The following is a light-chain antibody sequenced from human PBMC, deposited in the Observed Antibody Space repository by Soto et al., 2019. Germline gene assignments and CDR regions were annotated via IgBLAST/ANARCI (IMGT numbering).Light chain of an antibody. J-gene: IGKJ5*01. V-gene: IGKV3-15*01. Sequence: IVMTQSAATLSVYPGERATLSCRASQSVSSNLAWYQQKPGQAPRLLIYGASTRATGIPARFSGSGSGTEFTLTISSLQSEDFAVYYCQQYNNWLITFGQGTRLEIK. CDR3: QQYNNWLIT. CDR1: QSVSSN. CDR2: GAS.